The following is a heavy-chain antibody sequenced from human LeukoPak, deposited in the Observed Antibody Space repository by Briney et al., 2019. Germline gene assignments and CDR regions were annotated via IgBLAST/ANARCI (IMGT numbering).Heavy chain of an antibody. CDR2: ISGSGDRT. CDR1: GFTFSNYA. V-gene: IGHV3-23*01. CDR3: AKDIRSSWYYFQD. D-gene: IGHD6-13*01. J-gene: IGHJ1*01. Sequence: GGSLRLSCAASGFTFSNYAMTWVRQAPGKGLEWVSTISGSGDRTYYADSVKGRFTISRDNSKNTLYVQMNSLRAEDTAVYYCAKDIRSSWYYFQDWGQDTLVTVSS.